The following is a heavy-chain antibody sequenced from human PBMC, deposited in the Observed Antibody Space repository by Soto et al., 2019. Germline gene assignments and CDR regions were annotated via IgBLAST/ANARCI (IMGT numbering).Heavy chain of an antibody. Sequence: SLRLSCAASGFTFDDYAMHWVRQAPGKGLEWVSGISWNSGSIGYADSVKGRFTISRDNAKNSLYLQMNSLRAEDTALYYCAKAIAVAGTCFDYWGQGTLVTVSS. CDR3: AKAIAVAGTCFDY. D-gene: IGHD6-19*01. CDR2: ISWNSGSI. V-gene: IGHV3-9*01. CDR1: GFTFDDYA. J-gene: IGHJ4*02.